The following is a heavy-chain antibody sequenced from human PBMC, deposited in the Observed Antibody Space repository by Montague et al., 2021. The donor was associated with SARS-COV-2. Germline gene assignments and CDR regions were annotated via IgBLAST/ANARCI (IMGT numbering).Heavy chain of an antibody. J-gene: IGHJ6*02. V-gene: IGHV4-30-4*01. D-gene: IGHD2-21*02. CDR3: ARSDCGGNCPTFYYGMDV. Sequence: SQTLSLTYTVSGGSISSGNYYWSWIRQPPGKGLEWIGYIYYSGSTFYNPSLKSRVTISVDTSKTQFSLALSSVTAADTAVYYCARSDCGGNCPTFYYGMDVWGQGTTVTVSS. CDR2: IYYSGST. CDR1: GGSISSGNYY.